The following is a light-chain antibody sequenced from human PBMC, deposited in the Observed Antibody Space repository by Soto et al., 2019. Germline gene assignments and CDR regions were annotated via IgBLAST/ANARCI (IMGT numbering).Light chain of an antibody. CDR2: LNSDGSH. CDR3: QTWDTGIRVV. V-gene: IGLV4-69*01. Sequence: QSVLTQSPSASASLGASVKLTCTLNSGHSSYAIAWHQQQPEKGPRYLMKLNSDGSHSKGDGIPDRFSCTSSGAERYLTISSLQSEDEADYYCQTWDTGIRVVFGGGTKLTVL. J-gene: IGLJ2*01. CDR1: SGHSSYA.